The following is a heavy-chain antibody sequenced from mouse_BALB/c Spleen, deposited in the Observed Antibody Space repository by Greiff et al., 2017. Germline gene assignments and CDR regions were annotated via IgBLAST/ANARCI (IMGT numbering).Heavy chain of an antibody. CDR3: VRYRDSSGYVGAMDY. J-gene: IGHJ4*01. CDR2: IWTGGGT. V-gene: IGHV2-9-2*01. D-gene: IGHD3-2*01. CDR1: GFSLTSYD. Sequence: QVQLKESGPGLVAPSQSLSITCTVSGFSLTSYDISWIRQPPGKGLEWLGVIWTGGGTNYNSAFMSRLSISKDNSKSQVFLKMNSLQTDDTAIYYCVRYRDSSGYVGAMDYWGQGTSVTVSS.